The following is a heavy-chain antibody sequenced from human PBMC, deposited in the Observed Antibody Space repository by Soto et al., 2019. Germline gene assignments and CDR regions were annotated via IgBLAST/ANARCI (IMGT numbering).Heavy chain of an antibody. CDR2: IIPILGIA. CDR3: ARSHTWGGYNLYYFDY. Sequence: SVKVSCKASGGTFSSCTISWVRQAPGQGLEWMGRIIPILGIANYAQKFQGRVTITADKSTSTAYMELSSLRSEDTAVYYCARSHTWGGYNLYYFDYWGQGTLVTVSS. CDR1: GGTFSSCT. J-gene: IGHJ4*02. V-gene: IGHV1-69*02. D-gene: IGHD5-12*01.